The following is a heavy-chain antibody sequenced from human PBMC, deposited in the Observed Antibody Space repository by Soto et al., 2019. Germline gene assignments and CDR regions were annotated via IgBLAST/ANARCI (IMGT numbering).Heavy chain of an antibody. CDR3: ARVYCSGGSCYSHFDY. CDR2: IYYSGST. J-gene: IGHJ4*02. D-gene: IGHD2-15*01. CDR1: GGSISSYY. V-gene: IGHV4-59*01. Sequence: SEPLSLTCTVSGGSISSYYGSWIRQPPGKGLEWIGYIYYSGSTNYNPSLKSRVTISVDTSKNQFSLKLSSVTAADTAVYYCARVYCSGGSCYSHFDYWGQGTLVTVSS.